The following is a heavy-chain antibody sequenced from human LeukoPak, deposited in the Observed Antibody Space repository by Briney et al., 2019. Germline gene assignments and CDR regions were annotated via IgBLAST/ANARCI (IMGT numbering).Heavy chain of an antibody. D-gene: IGHD3-16*02. Sequence: GRSLRLSCAASGFTFSSYGMHWVRQAPGKGLEWVAVISYDGSNKYYADSVKGRFTISRDNSKNTLYLQMNSLRAEDTAVYYCAKALMITFGGVIGTFDYWGQGTLVTVSS. V-gene: IGHV3-30*18. CDR2: ISYDGSNK. CDR3: AKALMITFGGVIGTFDY. J-gene: IGHJ4*02. CDR1: GFTFSSYG.